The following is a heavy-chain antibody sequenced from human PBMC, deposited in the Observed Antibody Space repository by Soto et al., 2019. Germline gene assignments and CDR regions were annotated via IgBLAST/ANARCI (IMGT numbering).Heavy chain of an antibody. Sequence: PGGSLRLSCAASGFTFSTYAMSWVRQAPGKGLEWVSAISATGAGTYYADSVKGRFTISTDNSKNTLHLQMNSLRAEDTAVYYCELRKTWGYFDYSGQGTMLTVYS. V-gene: IGHV3-23*01. CDR1: GFTFSTYA. J-gene: IGHJ4*02. CDR3: ELRKTWGYFDY. D-gene: IGHD1-26*01. CDR2: ISATGAGT.